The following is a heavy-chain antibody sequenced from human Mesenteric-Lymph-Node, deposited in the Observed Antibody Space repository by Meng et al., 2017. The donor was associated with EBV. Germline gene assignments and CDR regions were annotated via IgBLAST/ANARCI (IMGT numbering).Heavy chain of an antibody. D-gene: IGHD2-8*02. V-gene: IGHV1-46*01. CDR3: ARRRYCSGGVCYTLDY. CDR2: INPSSGST. CDR1: GYPFSSYY. Sequence: GQRVRFGAEVKKPGASVKISCKASGYPFSSYYMHWVRQAPGQGLEWMGIINPSSGSTTYAQKFLGRVTMTRDTSTSTVYMELSSLRSEDTAVYYCARRRYCSGGVCYTLDYWGQGTLVTVSS. J-gene: IGHJ4*02.